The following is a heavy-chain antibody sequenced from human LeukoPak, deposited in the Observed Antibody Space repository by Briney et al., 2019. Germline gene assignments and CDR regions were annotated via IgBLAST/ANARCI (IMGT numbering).Heavy chain of an antibody. Sequence: ASVKVSCKASGGTFSSYAISWVRQAPGQGLEWMGGIIPIFGTANYAQKFQGRVTITSDESTSTAYMELSSLRSEDTAVYYCARLGYCSSTSCHATPSYFDYWGQGTLVTVSS. CDR1: GGTFSSYA. CDR2: IIPIFGTA. CDR3: ARLGYCSSTSCHATPSYFDY. J-gene: IGHJ4*02. D-gene: IGHD2-2*01. V-gene: IGHV1-69*13.